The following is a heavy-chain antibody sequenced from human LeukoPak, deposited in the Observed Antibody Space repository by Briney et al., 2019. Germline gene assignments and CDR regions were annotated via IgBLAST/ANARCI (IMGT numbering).Heavy chain of an antibody. Sequence: GGSLRLSCAASGFTFSSYGMHWVRQAPGKGLEWVAVIWYDGSDKYHADSVKGRFTTSRDNSKNTLYLQMNSLRAEDTAVYYCVRVNHALRYFGGFDYWGQGTLVTVSS. CDR2: IWYDGSDK. CDR3: VRVNHALRYFGGFDY. J-gene: IGHJ4*02. CDR1: GFTFSSYG. V-gene: IGHV3-33*01. D-gene: IGHD3-9*01.